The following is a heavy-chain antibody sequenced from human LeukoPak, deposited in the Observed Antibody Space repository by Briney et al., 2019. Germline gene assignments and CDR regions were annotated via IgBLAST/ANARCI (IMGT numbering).Heavy chain of an antibody. V-gene: IGHV4-39*01. CDR1: GGSISSSSYY. D-gene: IGHD5-18*01. Sequence: KPSETLSLTCTVSGGSISSSSYYWGWIRQPPGKGLEWIGSIYYSGSTYYNPSLKSRVTISVDTSKNQFSLKLSSVTAADTAVYYCARHGASGYSYGSFDYWGQGTLVTVSS. J-gene: IGHJ4*02. CDR3: ARHGASGYSYGSFDY. CDR2: IYYSGST.